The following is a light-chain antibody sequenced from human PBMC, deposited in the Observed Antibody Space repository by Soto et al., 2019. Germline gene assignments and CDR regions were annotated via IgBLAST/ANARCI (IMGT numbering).Light chain of an antibody. Sequence: QSMLTQPASVSGSPGQSITISCTGTSGDVGAYNYVSWYQQHPGKAPKLMIFDVTNRPSGVSDRFSGSKSGNTASLSISGLQAEDETDYYCSSYTSSRSYVFGTGTKVTVL. CDR1: SGDVGAYNY. CDR3: SSYTSSRSYV. CDR2: DVT. J-gene: IGLJ1*01. V-gene: IGLV2-14*03.